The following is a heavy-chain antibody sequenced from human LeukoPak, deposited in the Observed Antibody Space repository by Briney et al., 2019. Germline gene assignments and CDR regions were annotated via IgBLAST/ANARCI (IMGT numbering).Heavy chain of an antibody. CDR2: IWYDGSNE. V-gene: IGHV3-33*01. Sequence: GGSLRLSCAASGFTFSKYGMHWVRQAPGKGLEWVAVIWYDGSNEYYADSVKGRLTISRDNSKNTLYLQMNSLRDEDTAVYYCARGPPLFDPWGQGTLVAVSS. CDR1: GFTFSKYG. CDR3: ARGPPLFDP. J-gene: IGHJ5*02.